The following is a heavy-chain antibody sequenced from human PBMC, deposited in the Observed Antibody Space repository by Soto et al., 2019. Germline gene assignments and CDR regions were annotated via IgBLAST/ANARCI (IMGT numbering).Heavy chain of an antibody. D-gene: IGHD3-10*01. V-gene: IGHV4-4*02. Sequence: SETLSLTCAVSGGSISGVNWWTWVRQSPGKGLEWIGEIFHSGSINYNPSLESRVTISVDKSKNQFSLKLNSVTVADTAVYYCARVAGSGNWFDPWGPGTLVTVSS. CDR2: IFHSGSI. J-gene: IGHJ5*02. CDR1: GGSISGVNW. CDR3: ARVAGSGNWFDP.